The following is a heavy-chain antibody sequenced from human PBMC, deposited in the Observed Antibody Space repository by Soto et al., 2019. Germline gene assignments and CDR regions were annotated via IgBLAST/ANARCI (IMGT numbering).Heavy chain of an antibody. CDR1: GDTVSSNSAA. V-gene: IGHV6-1*01. J-gene: IGHJ4*02. D-gene: IGHD3-10*01. CDR3: ARWAMVRGVTIHSFYY. CDR2: AFYRYKWYN. Sequence: QVQLQQSGPGLVKPSQTLSLTCAISGDTVSSNSAAWNWIRQSPSRGLEWLGTAFYRYKWYNDYAPTVKSRITVNVDTSKNQVSLRLNSVTPEDTAVYYCARWAMVRGVTIHSFYYWGQGTLGTVSS.